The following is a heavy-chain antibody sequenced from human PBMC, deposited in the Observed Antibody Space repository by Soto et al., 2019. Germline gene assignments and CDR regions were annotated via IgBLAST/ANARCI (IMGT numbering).Heavy chain of an antibody. V-gene: IGHV2-70*11. D-gene: IGHD2-2*02. CDR3: ARMITSYTGGNWFDP. Sequence: SGPTLGNPTQTLTLNLPFSGVSLNTSGMCVGWIRQPPGKALEWLARIDWDDDKYYSTSLKTRLTISKDTSKNQVVLTMTNMDPVDTATYYCARMITSYTGGNWFDPWGQGTLVTVSS. CDR1: GVSLNTSGMC. CDR2: IDWDDDK. J-gene: IGHJ5*02.